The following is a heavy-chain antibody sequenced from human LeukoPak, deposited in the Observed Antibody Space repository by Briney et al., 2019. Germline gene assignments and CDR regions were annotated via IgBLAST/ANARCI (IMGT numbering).Heavy chain of an antibody. CDR2: ISSSSSYI. CDR1: GFTFINYS. J-gene: IGHJ3*02. D-gene: IGHD6-25*01. V-gene: IGHV3-21*01. Sequence: GGSLRLSCAASGFTFINYSMDCVRQAPGEGLQWLSSISSSSSYIYYADSVKGRFTISRDNAKNSLYLQMNSLRAEDTAVYYCARDDGFIWGQGTMVTVSS. CDR3: ARDDGFI.